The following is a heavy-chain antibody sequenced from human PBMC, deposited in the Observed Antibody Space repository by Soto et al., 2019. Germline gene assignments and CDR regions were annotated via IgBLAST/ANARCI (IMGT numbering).Heavy chain of an antibody. CDR2: VYYTGST. CDR1: GVSISGSY. J-gene: IGHJ4*02. D-gene: IGHD6-19*01. CDR3: ARSVAVPGAHIDY. V-gene: IGHV4-59*01. Sequence: SETLSLTCRVSGVSISGSYWSWIRPSPGKGLEWLGYVYYTGSTNYSPSLRSRVSISVDTSKNEFSLRLSSVTAADTAVYFCARSVAVPGAHIDYWGQGTQVTVSS.